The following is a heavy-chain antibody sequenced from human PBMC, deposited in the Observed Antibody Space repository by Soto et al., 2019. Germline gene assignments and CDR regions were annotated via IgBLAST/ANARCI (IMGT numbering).Heavy chain of an antibody. CDR3: ARHVPAAGYYYGMDV. V-gene: IGHV1-69*12. CDR1: GGTFSSYA. Sequence: QVQLVQSGAEVKKPGSSVKVSCKASGGTFSSYAISWVRQAPGQGLEWMGGIIPIFGTANYAQKFQGRVTMPAAESTSTPYMELSSLRSEDTAVYYCARHVPAAGYYYGMDVWGQGTTVTVSS. CDR2: IIPIFGTA. J-gene: IGHJ6*02. D-gene: IGHD2-2*01.